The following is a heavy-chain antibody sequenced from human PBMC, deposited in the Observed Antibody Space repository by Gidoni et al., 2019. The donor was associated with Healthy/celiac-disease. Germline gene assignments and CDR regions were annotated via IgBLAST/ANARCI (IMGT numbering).Heavy chain of an antibody. CDR2: INHSGST. CDR3: ARGRRDFWSGYSPFVY. D-gene: IGHD3-3*01. V-gene: IGHV4-34*01. J-gene: IGHJ4*02. CDR1: GGSFSGYY. Sequence: QVQLQQWGAGLLKPSETLSLTCAVYGGSFSGYYWSWIRQPPGKGLEWIGEINHSGSTNYNPSLKSRVTISVDTSKNQFSLKLSSVTAADTAVYYCARGRRDFWSGYSPFVYWGQGTLVTVSS.